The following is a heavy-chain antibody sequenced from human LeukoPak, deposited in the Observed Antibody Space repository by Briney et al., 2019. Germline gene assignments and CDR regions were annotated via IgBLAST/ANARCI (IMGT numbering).Heavy chain of an antibody. J-gene: IGHJ3*02. Sequence: GGSLRLSCAASGFTFSSYSMNWVRQAPGKGLEWVSGINWNGGSTGYADSVKGRFTISRDNAKNSLYLQMNSLRAEDTALYYCARVSQLTGDAFDIWGQGTMVTVSS. D-gene: IGHD7-27*01. V-gene: IGHV3-20*04. CDR2: INWNGGST. CDR1: GFTFSSYS. CDR3: ARVSQLTGDAFDI.